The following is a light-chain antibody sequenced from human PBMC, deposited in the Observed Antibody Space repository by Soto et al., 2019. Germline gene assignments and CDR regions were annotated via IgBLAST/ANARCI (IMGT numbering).Light chain of an antibody. Sequence: EIVLTQSPGTLSLSPGERATLSCRASKSVSTSSLAWYQQKPGQAPRPLIYGASSRAIGIPDRFSGSGSGTDFTLTISRLEPEDFAVYYCQQYGSSPWTFGQGTKVEIK. CDR1: KSVSTSS. J-gene: IGKJ1*01. V-gene: IGKV3-20*01. CDR2: GAS. CDR3: QQYGSSPWT.